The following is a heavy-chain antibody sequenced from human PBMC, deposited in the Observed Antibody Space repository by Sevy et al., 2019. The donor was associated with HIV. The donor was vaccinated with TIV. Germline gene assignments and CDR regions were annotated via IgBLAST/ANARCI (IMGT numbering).Heavy chain of an antibody. CDR1: GFTFSSYG. CDR3: ARDYRMEDSSSPRVYYGMDV. CDR2: IWYDGSNK. V-gene: IGHV3-33*01. D-gene: IGHD6-6*01. Sequence: GGSLRLSCAASGFTFSSYGMHWVRQAPGKGLEWVAVIWYDGSNKYYADSVKGRFTISRDNSKNTLYLQMNSLRAEDTAVYYCARDYRMEDSSSPRVYYGMDVWGQGTTVTVSS. J-gene: IGHJ6*02.